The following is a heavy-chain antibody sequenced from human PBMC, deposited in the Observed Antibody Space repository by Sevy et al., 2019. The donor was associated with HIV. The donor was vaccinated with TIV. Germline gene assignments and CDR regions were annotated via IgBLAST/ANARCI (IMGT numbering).Heavy chain of an antibody. V-gene: IGHV3-30*18. CDR1: GFTFSSYG. J-gene: IGHJ6*02. CDR2: ISYDGSNK. CDR3: AKHRGGYGDYSYGMDV. D-gene: IGHD4-17*01. Sequence: GGSLRLSCAASGFTFSSYGMHWVRQAPGKGLEWVAVISYDGSNKYYADSVKGRFTISRDNSKNTLYLQMNSLRAEDTAVYYCAKHRGGYGDYSYGMDVWGQGTTVTVSS.